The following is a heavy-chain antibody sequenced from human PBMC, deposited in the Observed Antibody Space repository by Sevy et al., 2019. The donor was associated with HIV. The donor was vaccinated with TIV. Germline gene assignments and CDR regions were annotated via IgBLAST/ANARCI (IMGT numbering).Heavy chain of an antibody. V-gene: IGHV3-21*01. Sequence: GGSLRLSCAASGFTFSSYSMNWVRQAPGKGLEWVSSISSSSSYIYYADSVKGRFTISRDNAKNSLYLQMNSLRAEDTAVYYCARDLPYFDWLHDAFDFWGQGTMVTVSS. D-gene: IGHD3-9*01. CDR3: ARDLPYFDWLHDAFDF. J-gene: IGHJ3*01. CDR2: ISSSSSYI. CDR1: GFTFSSYS.